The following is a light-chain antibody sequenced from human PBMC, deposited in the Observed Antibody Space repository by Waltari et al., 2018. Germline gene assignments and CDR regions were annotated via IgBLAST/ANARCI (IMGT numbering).Light chain of an antibody. Sequence: QLMLTQSPSASASLGASVKLTCTPNSAHSDHAIAWHQQQPESGPRFLMKVNSDGSYIKGDGLHDRFSGSSSGAERYLTISSRQSEDEADYYCQTGGFGIWVFGGGTKLTVL. J-gene: IGLJ3*02. V-gene: IGLV4-69*01. CDR3: QTGGFGIWV. CDR1: SAHSDHA. CDR2: VNSDGSY.